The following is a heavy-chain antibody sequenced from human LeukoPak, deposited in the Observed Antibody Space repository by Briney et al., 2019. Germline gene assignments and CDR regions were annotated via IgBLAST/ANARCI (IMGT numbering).Heavy chain of an antibody. J-gene: IGHJ4*02. CDR3: ARDAPDDYSTEYYFDY. CDR2: INPNSGGT. V-gene: IGHV1-2*02. Sequence: GASVKVSCKASGGTFSSYAISWVRQAPGQGLEWMGWINPNSGGTNYAQKFQGRVTMTRDTSISTAYMELSRLRSDDTAVYYCARDAPDDYSTEYYFDYWGQGTLVTVSS. CDR1: GGTFSSYA. D-gene: IGHD4-11*01.